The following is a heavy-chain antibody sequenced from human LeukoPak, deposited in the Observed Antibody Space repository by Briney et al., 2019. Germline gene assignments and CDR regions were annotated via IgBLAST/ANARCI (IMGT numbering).Heavy chain of an antibody. D-gene: IGHD1-1*01. CDR3: ARGGSSRPLAL. CDR2: ISGGGGPI. V-gene: IGHV3-48*03. CDR1: GFTISGEE. Sequence: QPGGSLRLSCAASGFTISGEEMNWARQAPGKGLEWVLHISGGGGPIYYRDSVKGRFSISSDTAKNSLYLQMNSLRAEDTALYYCARGGSSRPLALWGRGTLVTVSS. J-gene: IGHJ4*02.